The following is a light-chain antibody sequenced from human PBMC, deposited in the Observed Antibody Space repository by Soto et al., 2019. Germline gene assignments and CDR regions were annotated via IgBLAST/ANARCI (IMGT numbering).Light chain of an antibody. CDR3: SSYTSSSTYV. CDR1: SSDVGGYNY. J-gene: IGLJ1*01. V-gene: IGLV2-14*01. Sequence: QSALTQPASVSGSPGQSITISCTGTSSDVGGYNYVSWYQQHPGKAPKLMIYEVSNRPSGVSNRFSGSKSGNTASPTTSGLQAEDEADYYCSSYTSSSTYVFGTGTKLTVL. CDR2: EVS.